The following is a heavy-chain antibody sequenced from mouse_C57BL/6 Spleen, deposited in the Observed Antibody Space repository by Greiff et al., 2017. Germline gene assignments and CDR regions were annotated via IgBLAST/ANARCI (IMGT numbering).Heavy chain of an antibody. CDR2: IHPNSGST. Sequence: QVQLQQPGAELVKPGASVKLSCKASGYTFTSYWMHWVKQRPGQGLEWIGMIHPNSGSTNYNEKFKSKATLTVDKSSSTAYMRLSSLTSEDSAVSYCARISSQFAYWGQGTLVTVSA. J-gene: IGHJ3*01. CDR3: ARISSQFAY. CDR1: GYTFTSYW. V-gene: IGHV1-64*01.